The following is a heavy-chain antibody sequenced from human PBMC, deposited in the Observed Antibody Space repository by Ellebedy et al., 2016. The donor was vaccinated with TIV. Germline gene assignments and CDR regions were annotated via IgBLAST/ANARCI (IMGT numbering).Heavy chain of an antibody. V-gene: IGHV3-23*01. CDR3: AKGLGSYYDFWSGYFIPDY. CDR2: ISGSGGGT. J-gene: IGHJ4*02. D-gene: IGHD3-3*01. Sequence: GESLKISCAASGFTFSSYAMSWVRQAPGKGLEWVSAISGSGGGTYYADSVKGRFTISRDNSKNTLYLQMNSLRAEDTAVYYCAKGLGSYYDFWSGYFIPDYWGQGTLVTVSS. CDR1: GFTFSSYA.